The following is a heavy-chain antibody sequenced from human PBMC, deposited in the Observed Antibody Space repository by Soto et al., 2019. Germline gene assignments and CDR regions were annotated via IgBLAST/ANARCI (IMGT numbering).Heavy chain of an antibody. V-gene: IGHV1-8*01. CDR1: GYTFTSYD. CDR3: ARGLYTMARGVNDAFDI. CDR2: MNPNSGNT. Sequence: QVQLVQSGAEVKKPGASVKVSCKASGYTFTSYDINWVRQATGQGLERMGWMNPNSGNTGYAQKFQGRVTMTRNTSISTAYMELSSLRSEDTAVYYCARGLYTMARGVNDAFDIWGQGTMVTVSS. J-gene: IGHJ3*02. D-gene: IGHD3-10*01.